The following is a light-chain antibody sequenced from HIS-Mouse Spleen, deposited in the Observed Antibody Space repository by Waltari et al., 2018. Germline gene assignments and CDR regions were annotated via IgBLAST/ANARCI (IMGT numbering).Light chain of an antibody. Sequence: QPVLTQPPSASASLGASVTLTCTLSSGYSNYKVDWYQQRPGKGPRFVVRVGIGVIVGSKGDGIPDRFSVLGSGLNRYLTIKNIQEEDESDYHCGADHGSGSNFVVFGGGTKLTVL. V-gene: IGLV9-49*01. CDR2: VGIGVIVG. CDR1: SGYSNYK. CDR3: GADHGSGSNFVV. J-gene: IGLJ2*01.